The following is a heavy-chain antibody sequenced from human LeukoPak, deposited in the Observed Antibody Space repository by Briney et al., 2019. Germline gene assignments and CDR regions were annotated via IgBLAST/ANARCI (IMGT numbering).Heavy chain of an antibody. J-gene: IGHJ4*02. CDR1: GFTFSSYS. Sequence: GGSLRLSCAASGFTFSSYSMNWVRQAPGKGLEWVSSISSSSSYINYADSVKGRFTISRDNAKNSLYLQMNSLRAEDTAVYYCARVAASSGGHFDYWGQGTLVTVSS. CDR3: ARVAASSGGHFDY. D-gene: IGHD6-19*01. V-gene: IGHV3-21*01. CDR2: ISSSSSYI.